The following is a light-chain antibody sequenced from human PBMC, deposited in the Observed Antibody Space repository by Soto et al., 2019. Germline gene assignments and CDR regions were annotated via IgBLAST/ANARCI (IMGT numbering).Light chain of an antibody. CDR2: DVN. CDR3: CSFAGRIFV. J-gene: IGLJ1*01. V-gene: IGLV2-11*01. Sequence: QSALTQPRSVSGSPGQSVTVSCTGTSSDVGGHNHVSWYQQHPGKAPKLMISDVNKRPSGVPDRFSGSKSGNTASLTISGLQAEDEADYYCCSFAGRIFVFGTGTKVIVL. CDR1: SSDVGGHNH.